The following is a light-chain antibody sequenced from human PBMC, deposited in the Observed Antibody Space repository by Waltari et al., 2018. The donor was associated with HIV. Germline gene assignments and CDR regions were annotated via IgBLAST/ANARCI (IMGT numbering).Light chain of an antibody. CDR1: QSITSRY. J-gene: IGKJ5*01. V-gene: IGKV3-20*01. Sequence: ENVLTQFPGTLSLSPGERATLSCRASQSITSRYMAWYQQRPGQAPRLLIFGASSRATGIPDRFLGSGSGTDFTLTISRLEPEDFAVYYCQQYSTSPFTLGQGTRLEIK. CDR2: GAS. CDR3: QQYSTSPFT.